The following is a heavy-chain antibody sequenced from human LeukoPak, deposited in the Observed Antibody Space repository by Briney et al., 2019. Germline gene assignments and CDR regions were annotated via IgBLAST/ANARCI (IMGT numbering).Heavy chain of an antibody. J-gene: IGHJ6*02. V-gene: IGHV3-30*18. CDR3: AKDFWRNNYYYYGMDV. CDR1: GFTFSSYG. CDR2: ISYDGSNK. D-gene: IGHD3-3*01. Sequence: PGRSLRLSCAASGFTFSSYGMHWVRQAPGKGLEWVALISYDGSNKYYADSVKGRFTISRDNSKNTLYLQMNSLRAEDTAVYYCAKDFWRNNYYYYGMDVWGQGTTVTVSS.